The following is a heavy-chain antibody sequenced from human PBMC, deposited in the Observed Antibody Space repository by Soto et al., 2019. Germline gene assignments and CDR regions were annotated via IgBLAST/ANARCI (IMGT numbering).Heavy chain of an antibody. Sequence: SVKVSCKASGGTFSSYAISWVRQAPGQGLEWMGGIIPIFGTANYAQKFQGRVTITADESTSTAYMELSSLRSEDTAVYYCARASGPYCSSTSCYDEYGMDVWGQGTTVTVSS. J-gene: IGHJ6*02. CDR2: IIPIFGTA. CDR1: GGTFSSYA. CDR3: ARASGPYCSSTSCYDEYGMDV. V-gene: IGHV1-69*13. D-gene: IGHD2-2*01.